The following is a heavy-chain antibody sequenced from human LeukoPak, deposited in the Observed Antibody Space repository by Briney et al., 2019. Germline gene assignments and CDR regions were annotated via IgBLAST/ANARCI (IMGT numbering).Heavy chain of an antibody. CDR2: IYSSGST. CDR1: GASLSSGSNY. Sequence: SETLSLTCRLSGASLSSGSNYWGWIRQPPWKTLEWIGSIYSSGSTYYNSSLQSLVIIIIDTPKNHFSLTLSSVTAADTAVYYCARVYTAMPRYYYNMDVWGKGTTVTVSS. D-gene: IGHD5-18*01. CDR3: ARVYTAMPRYYYNMDV. V-gene: IGHV4-39*07. J-gene: IGHJ6*03.